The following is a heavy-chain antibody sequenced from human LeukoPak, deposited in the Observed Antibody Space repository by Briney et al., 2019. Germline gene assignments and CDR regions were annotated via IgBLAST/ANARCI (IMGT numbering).Heavy chain of an antibody. J-gene: IGHJ4*02. D-gene: IGHD6-19*01. CDR2: IGGVGGST. CDR3: ASSASGWNNFDC. CDR1: GFTFSNYA. V-gene: IGHV3-23*01. Sequence: GGSLRLSCAASGFTFSNYAMSWVRQAPGKGLEWVSGIGGVGGSTYYADSVKGRFTISRDNSKNTLYLQMNSLRAEDTAVYYCASSASGWNNFDCWGQGTLVTVSS.